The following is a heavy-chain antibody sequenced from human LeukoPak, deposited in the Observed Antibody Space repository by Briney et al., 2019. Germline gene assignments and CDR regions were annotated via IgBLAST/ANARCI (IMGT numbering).Heavy chain of an antibody. D-gene: IGHD5-24*01. CDR2: ISYDVINK. CDR1: GFTFSSYC. Sequence: GGSLRLACAAAGFTFSSYCIDWVRQAPGKGLEWVAFISYDVINKYYTDSVKGRFTISRDNSKNTLYLQMNRLRAEDTAVYCCAKDQDGYPGNWGQGSLLAVSS. V-gene: IGHV3-30*18. J-gene: IGHJ4*02. CDR3: AKDQDGYPGN.